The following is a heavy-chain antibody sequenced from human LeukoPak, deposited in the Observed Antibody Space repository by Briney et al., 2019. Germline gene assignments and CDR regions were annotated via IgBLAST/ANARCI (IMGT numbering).Heavy chain of an antibody. Sequence: SETLSLTCTVSGGSIGSYYWSWIRQPPGKGLEWIGSIYYSGSTYYNPSLKSRVTISVDTSKNQFSLKLTSVTAADTAVYYCARIYCSSTTCYFPSWFDPWGQGTLVTVSS. V-gene: IGHV4-59*05. CDR2: IYYSGST. CDR1: GGSIGSYY. D-gene: IGHD2-2*01. CDR3: ARIYCSSTTCYFPSWFDP. J-gene: IGHJ5*02.